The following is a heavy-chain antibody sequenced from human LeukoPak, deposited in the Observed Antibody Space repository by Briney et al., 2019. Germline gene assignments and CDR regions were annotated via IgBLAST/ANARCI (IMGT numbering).Heavy chain of an antibody. CDR3: ASLYSSSWDYYFDY. Sequence: SETLSLTCTVSGGSISSYYWSWIRQPAGKGLEWIGRIYTSGSTNYNPSLKSRVTMSVDTSKNQFSLKLSSVTAADTAVYYCASLYSSSWDYYFDYWGQGTLVTVSS. J-gene: IGHJ4*02. CDR2: IYTSGST. V-gene: IGHV4-4*07. D-gene: IGHD6-13*01. CDR1: GGSISSYY.